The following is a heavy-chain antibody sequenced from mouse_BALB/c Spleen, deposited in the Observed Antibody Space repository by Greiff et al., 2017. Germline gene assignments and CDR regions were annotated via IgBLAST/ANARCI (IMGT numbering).Heavy chain of an antibody. CDR1: GFTFSSYT. J-gene: IGHJ4*01. D-gene: IGHD1-1*01. V-gene: IGHV5-6-4*01. CDR2: ISSGGSYT. Sequence: EVMLVESGGGLVKPGGSLKLSCAASGFTFSSYTMSWVRQTPEKRLEWVATISSGGSYTYYPDSVKGRFTISRDNAKNTLYLQMSSLKSEDTAMYYCTRETVVATKAMDYWGQGTSVTVSS. CDR3: TRETVVATKAMDY.